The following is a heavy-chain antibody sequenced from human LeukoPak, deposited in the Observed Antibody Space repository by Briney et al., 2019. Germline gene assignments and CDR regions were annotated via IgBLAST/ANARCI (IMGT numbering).Heavy chain of an antibody. Sequence: PSETLSLTCTVSGGSISSTDDYWGWIRQPPGKGLEWIGSIYHSGSTNYNPSLKSRVTISVDKSKNQFSLKLSSVTAADTAVYYCLGTPIRGVIVYWGQGTLVTVSS. CDR3: LGTPIRGVIVY. CDR2: IYHSGST. CDR1: GGSISSTDDY. J-gene: IGHJ4*02. D-gene: IGHD3-10*01. V-gene: IGHV4-39*07.